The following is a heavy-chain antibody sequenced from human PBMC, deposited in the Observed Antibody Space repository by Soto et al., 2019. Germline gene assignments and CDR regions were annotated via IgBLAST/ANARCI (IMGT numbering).Heavy chain of an antibody. D-gene: IGHD7-27*01. Sequence: AETLSMNCATFGGSFIGYYWSWIRQPPGKGLEWIGEINHSGSTNYNPSLKSRVTISVDTSKNQFSLKLSSVTAADTAVYYCARVTRGDDLLTFCHGGMAVWG. CDR2: INHSGST. V-gene: IGHV4-34*01. CDR1: GGSFIGYY. CDR3: ARVTRGDDLLTFCHGGMAV. J-gene: IGHJ6*02.